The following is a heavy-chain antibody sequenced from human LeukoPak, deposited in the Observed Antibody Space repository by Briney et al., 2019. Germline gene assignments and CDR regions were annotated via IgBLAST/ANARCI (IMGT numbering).Heavy chain of an antibody. CDR3: ARDPHGYNSYFDY. CDR2: IYTDGST. CDR1: GFTFSSYG. V-gene: IGHV3-53*01. Sequence: GGSLRLSCAASGFTFSSYGMHWVRQAPGKGLEWVSVIYTDGSTYYADSVKGRFTISRDISRNTVHLQMNSLRAGDTAVYYCARDPHGYNSYFDYWGQGTLVTVSS. D-gene: IGHD5-24*01. J-gene: IGHJ4*02.